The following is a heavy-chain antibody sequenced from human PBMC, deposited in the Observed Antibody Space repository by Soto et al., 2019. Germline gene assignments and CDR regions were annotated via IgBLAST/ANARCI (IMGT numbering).Heavy chain of an antibody. V-gene: IGHV3-21*01. D-gene: IGHD3-16*01. J-gene: IGHJ5*02. CDR2: ISTSSGYR. CDR3: ARDLHDYVSFRFDP. Sequence: EVQLVESGGGLVKPGGSLRLSCAASGFTFSNYSMNWVRQPPGKGLEWVSSISTSSGYRYYADSVKGRFTISRDNAKKSLYLQMNSLRAEDTAVYYCARDLHDYVSFRFDPWGQGTLVTVSS. CDR1: GFTFSNYS.